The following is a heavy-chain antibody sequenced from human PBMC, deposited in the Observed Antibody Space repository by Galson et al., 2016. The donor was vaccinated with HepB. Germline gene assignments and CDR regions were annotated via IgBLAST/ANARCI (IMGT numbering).Heavy chain of an antibody. CDR3: GDCYHLGWFPP. D-gene: IGHD2-21*02. V-gene: IGHV3-15*07. J-gene: IGHJ5*02. Sequence: SLRLSCAASGLTLSDVWMNWVRQAPGKGLEWVGRIKSNADGGTVDYTAPVKGRFTISRDDSKNMLYLQMNSLKTEDTAVYYCGDCYHLGWFPPWGQGTLVTVSS. CDR2: IKSNADGGTV. CDR1: GLTLSDVW.